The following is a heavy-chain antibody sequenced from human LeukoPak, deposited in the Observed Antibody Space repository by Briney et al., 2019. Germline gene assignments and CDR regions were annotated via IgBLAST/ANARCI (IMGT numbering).Heavy chain of an antibody. V-gene: IGHV4-59*01. Sequence: SETLSLTCTVPGDSISNYFWSWIRQPPGKGLEWIGYMHNGVHTNYNPFLKSRVTISGDTSKNQLSLKLTSVTAADTAVYYCAATVKRDYGDTNLDYWGQGTLVTVSS. D-gene: IGHD4/OR15-4a*01. CDR3: AATVKRDYGDTNLDY. J-gene: IGHJ4*02. CDR1: GDSISNYF. CDR2: MHNGVHT.